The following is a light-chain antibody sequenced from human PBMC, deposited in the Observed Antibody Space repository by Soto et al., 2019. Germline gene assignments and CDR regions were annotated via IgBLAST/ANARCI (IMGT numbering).Light chain of an antibody. Sequence: DIQMTQSPSSLSASVGDRVTITCRASQDIRNDLGWYQQKQGQAPKRLIYAASSLQSGVPSRFSGSRSGTEVTLTIVSLQPEDFETYYWIQHNSFPRAVGQGTKVEIK. CDR2: AAS. V-gene: IGKV1-17*01. J-gene: IGKJ1*01. CDR3: IQHNSFPRA. CDR1: QDIRND.